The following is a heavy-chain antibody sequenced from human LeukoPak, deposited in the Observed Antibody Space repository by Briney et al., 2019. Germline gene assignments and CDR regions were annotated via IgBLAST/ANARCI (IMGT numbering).Heavy chain of an antibody. CDR3: ARVGSGGSYHGHAFDI. Sequence: GGSLRLSCAASGFTFSSYSMNWVRQAPGKGLEWVSYISSSSSTIYYADSVKGRFTTSRDNAKNSLYLQMNSLRAEDTAVYYCARVGSGGSYHGHAFDIWGQGTMVTVSS. CDR1: GFTFSSYS. V-gene: IGHV3-48*04. CDR2: ISSSSSTI. J-gene: IGHJ3*02. D-gene: IGHD1-26*01.